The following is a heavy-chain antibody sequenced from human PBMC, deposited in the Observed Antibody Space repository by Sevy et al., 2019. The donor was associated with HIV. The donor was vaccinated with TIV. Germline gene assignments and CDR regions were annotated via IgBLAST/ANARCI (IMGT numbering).Heavy chain of an antibody. D-gene: IGHD2-8*01. V-gene: IGHV3-23*01. J-gene: IGHJ4*02. CDR2: LYFGCGEI. CDR1: GFNFSKYS. CDR3: AREGCTKPHDY. Sequence: GGSLRLSCAASGFNFSKYSMSWVRQPPGKGLEWVSTLYFGCGEINYADSVKGRFTISRDNSKSSVYLQMNNLRPEDTAVYYCAREGCTKPHDYWGQGSLFTVSS.